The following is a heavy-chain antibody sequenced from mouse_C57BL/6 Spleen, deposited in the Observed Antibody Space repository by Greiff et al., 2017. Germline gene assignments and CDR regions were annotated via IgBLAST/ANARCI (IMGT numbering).Heavy chain of an antibody. CDR1: GYTFTSYW. V-gene: IGHV1-64*01. CDR2: IHPNSGST. CDR3: ARRNLYWYLDV. Sequence: QVQLQQPGAELVKPGASVKLSCKASGYTFTSYWMHWVKQRPGQGLEWIGMIHPNSGSTNYNEKFKSKATLTVDKSSSTAYMQLSSLTSEDSAVYYCARRNLYWYLDVWGTGTTVTVSS. J-gene: IGHJ1*03.